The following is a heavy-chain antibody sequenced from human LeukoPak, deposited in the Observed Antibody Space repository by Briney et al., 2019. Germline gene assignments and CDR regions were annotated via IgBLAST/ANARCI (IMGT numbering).Heavy chain of an antibody. CDR3: ARGPFDCSSTSCYEGRYYYYYMDV. Sequence: GASVKVSCKASGYTFTSYDINWVRQATGQGLEWMGWMNPNSGNTGYAQKFHGRVTITRNTSISTAYMELSSLRSEDTAVYYCARGPFDCSSTSCYEGRYYYYYMDVWGKGTTVTVS. CDR2: MNPNSGNT. J-gene: IGHJ6*03. D-gene: IGHD2-2*01. CDR1: GYTFTSYD. V-gene: IGHV1-8*03.